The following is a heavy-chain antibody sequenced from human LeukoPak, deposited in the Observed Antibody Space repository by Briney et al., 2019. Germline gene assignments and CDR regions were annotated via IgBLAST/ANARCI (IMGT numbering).Heavy chain of an antibody. CDR3: AKNWDDYDSSGPIDH. J-gene: IGHJ4*02. V-gene: IGHV3-23*01. D-gene: IGHD3-22*01. Sequence: GGSLRLSCAASGFSFSAYAMSWVRQAPGKGLEWVSGIGASGLNTYYADTVKGRLTISRDNSKNAVYLQLYSLRVDDTAVYYCAKNWDDYDSSGPIDHWGQGALVTVSS. CDR2: IGASGLNT. CDR1: GFSFSAYA.